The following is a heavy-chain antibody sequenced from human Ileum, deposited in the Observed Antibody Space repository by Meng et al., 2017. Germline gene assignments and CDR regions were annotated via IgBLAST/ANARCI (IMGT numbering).Heavy chain of an antibody. CDR2: VYHSGST. D-gene: IGHD3-10*02. Sequence: HVPLQDSGPGLVKPSETLSRTCAVSGGTIESNNWWTWIRQPPVQGLEWIGEVYHSGSTHYNPSLQSRVTISIDNSKNRFSLSLNSVTAADTAIYYCARADYVRYFDLWGRGTLVTVSS. J-gene: IGHJ2*01. V-gene: IGHV4-4*02. CDR3: ARADYVRYFDL. CDR1: GGTIESNNW.